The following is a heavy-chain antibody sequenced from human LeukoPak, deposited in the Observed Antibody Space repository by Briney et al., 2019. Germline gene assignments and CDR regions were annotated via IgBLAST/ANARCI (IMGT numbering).Heavy chain of an antibody. CDR3: ARRPGGRSGYYPLEDYYYYYYMDV. CDR1: GYTFTSYG. Sequence: EASVKVSCKASGYTFTSYGISWVRLAPGQGLEWMGWISAYNGNTNYAQKLQGRVTMTTDTPTSTAYMELRSLRSDDTAVYYCARRPGGRSGYYPLEDYYYYYYMDVWGKGTTVTVS. CDR2: ISAYNGNT. V-gene: IGHV1-18*01. D-gene: IGHD3-22*01. J-gene: IGHJ6*03.